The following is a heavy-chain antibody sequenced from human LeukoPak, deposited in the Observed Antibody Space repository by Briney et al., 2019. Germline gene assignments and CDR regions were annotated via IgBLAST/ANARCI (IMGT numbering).Heavy chain of an antibody. Sequence: PGGSPRLSCAASGFIFSNYGMHWVRQAPGEGLEWVAFIRYDGSDKYYVDSVKGRFTISRDNSKNTLYLQMNSLRAEDTAVYYCAKGPGFYFDSWGQGTLVTVSS. CDR1: GFIFSNYG. CDR2: IRYDGSDK. CDR3: AKGPGFYFDS. J-gene: IGHJ4*02. V-gene: IGHV3-30*02.